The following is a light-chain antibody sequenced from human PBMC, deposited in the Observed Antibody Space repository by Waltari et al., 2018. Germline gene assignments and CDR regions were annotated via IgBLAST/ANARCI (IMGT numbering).Light chain of an antibody. CDR1: QGISNY. Sequence: IQMTQSPSSLSASVGDRVTITCRASQGISNYLAWYQQKPGKVPKLLIYAASTLQSGVPSRFSGSGSGTDFTLTISSLQPEDVATYYCQKYNSASAFGQGTRLEIK. CDR3: QKYNSASA. J-gene: IGKJ5*01. CDR2: AAS. V-gene: IGKV1-27*01.